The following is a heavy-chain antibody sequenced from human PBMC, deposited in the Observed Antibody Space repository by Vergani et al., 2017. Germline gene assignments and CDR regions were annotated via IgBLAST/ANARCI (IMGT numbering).Heavy chain of an antibody. D-gene: IGHD2-21*02. V-gene: IGHV3-21*04. CDR1: GFTFSSYS. CDR3: ARAVTAQNSNYYYYGMDV. CDR2: ISSSSSYI. Sequence: VQLVESGGGLVKPGGSLRLSCAASGFTFSSYSRNWVRQAPGKGLEWVSSISSSSSYIYYADSVKGRFTISRDNAKNSLYLHMNSLRAEDTAVYYCARAVTAQNSNYYYYGMDVWGQGP. J-gene: IGHJ6*02.